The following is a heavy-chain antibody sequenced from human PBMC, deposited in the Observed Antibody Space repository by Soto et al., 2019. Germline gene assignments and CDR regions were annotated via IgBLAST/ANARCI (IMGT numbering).Heavy chain of an antibody. J-gene: IGHJ6*02. D-gene: IGHD3-10*01. V-gene: IGHV1-69*01. CDR1: GGTFSSYA. CDR3: ARARGRLGELFLGSMDG. CDR2: IIPIFGTA. Sequence: QVQLVQSGAEVKKPGSSVKVSCKASGGTFSSYAISWVRQAPGQGLEWMGGIIPIFGTANYAQKFQGRVTLTVGETTRTAKMQLRNLRSEDTAVCYGARARGRLGELFLGSMDGWGQGTTVTASS.